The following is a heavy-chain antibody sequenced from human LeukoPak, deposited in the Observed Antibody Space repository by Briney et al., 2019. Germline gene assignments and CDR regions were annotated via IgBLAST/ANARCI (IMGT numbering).Heavy chain of an antibody. CDR3: VRLYKIEGADL. J-gene: IGHJ2*01. D-gene: IGHD1-14*01. Sequence: GGSLRLSCAASGFTFSTYRMHWVRQTPGKGLVWVSSIRSDGTTINYADSVKGRFTISRDNAKNTLYPQMNSLRAEDTAVYYCVRLYKIEGADLWGRGTLVTVSS. CDR2: IRSDGTTI. V-gene: IGHV3-74*01. CDR1: GFTFSTYR.